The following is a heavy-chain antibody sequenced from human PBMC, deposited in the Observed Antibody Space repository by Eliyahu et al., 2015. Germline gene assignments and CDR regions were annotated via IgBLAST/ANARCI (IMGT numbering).Heavy chain of an antibody. V-gene: IGHV4-31*02. J-gene: IGHJ4*02. D-gene: IGHD3-22*01. CDR3: ARDLSGYYYGPFDY. CDR2: IYYSGST. Sequence: IGYIYYSGSTYYNPSLKSRVTISVDTSKNQFSLKLSSVTAADTAVYYCARDLSGYYYGPFDYWGQGTLVTVSS.